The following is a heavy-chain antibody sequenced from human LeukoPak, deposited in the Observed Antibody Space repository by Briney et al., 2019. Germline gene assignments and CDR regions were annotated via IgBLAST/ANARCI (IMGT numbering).Heavy chain of an antibody. CDR3: TRDRFQSFDI. CDR1: GDTFTNYG. V-gene: IGHV1-18*01. Sequence: ASVKLSCKASGDTFTNYGFSRGRQAPGQGLEWMGWISLYNGNTKYAQKFQGRVTMTTDTSTSTAYMELRGLSSDDTPGYYCTRDRFQSFDIWGQGTMVTVSS. J-gene: IGHJ3*02. D-gene: IGHD2/OR15-2a*01. CDR2: ISLYNGNT.